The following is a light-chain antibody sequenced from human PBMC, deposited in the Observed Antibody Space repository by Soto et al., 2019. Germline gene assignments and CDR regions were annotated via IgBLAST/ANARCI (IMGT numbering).Light chain of an antibody. CDR1: NTDVGAYDY. Sequence: QSALTQPASVSGSPGQSITISCSGTNTDVGAYDYVSWYQQHPGKAPKLILYDVINRPSGVSDRFSDSKSGNTASLTISGLQAEDEAEYFCSSYSTISNLVFGTGTKLTVL. V-gene: IGLV2-14*03. CDR2: DVI. J-gene: IGLJ1*01. CDR3: SSYSTISNLV.